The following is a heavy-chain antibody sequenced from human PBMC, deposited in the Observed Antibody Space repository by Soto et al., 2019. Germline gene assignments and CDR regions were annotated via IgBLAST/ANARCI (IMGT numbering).Heavy chain of an antibody. Sequence: GGSLRLSCAASGFSFVNYAMNWVRQAPGKGLEWVSGLSGSGTSTYYADSVKGRFTISRDNSRDTLFLQMNSLTADDTAVYYCAKATTNGGWFNPFDSWGQGALVTVLL. D-gene: IGHD6-19*01. J-gene: IGHJ4*02. CDR2: LSGSGTST. V-gene: IGHV3-23*01. CDR3: AKATTNGGWFNPFDS. CDR1: GFSFVNYA.